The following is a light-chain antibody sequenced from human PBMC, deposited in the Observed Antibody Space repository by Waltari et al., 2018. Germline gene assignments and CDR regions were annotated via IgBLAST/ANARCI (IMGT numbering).Light chain of an antibody. V-gene: IGKV1-5*03. CDR2: EAS. Sequence: DIQMTQSPFTLSASVGDRVTITCRASQSFSSWLAWYQQKPRKAPKLLIYEASTLESRLPSRFSGSGSGTEFTLTISSLQPDDSATYFCQQYNRYPYTFGQGTKLEIK. J-gene: IGKJ2*01. CDR1: QSFSSW. CDR3: QQYNRYPYT.